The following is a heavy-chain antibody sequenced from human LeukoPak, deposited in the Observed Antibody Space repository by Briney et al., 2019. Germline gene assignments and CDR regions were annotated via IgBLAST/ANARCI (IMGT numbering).Heavy chain of an antibody. Sequence: ASVKVSCKASGYTFINYNINWVRQATGQGLEWMGWVNPRSGNAGYLQKFQGRLTITRDTSIDTTYMDLSSLSSEDTAVYYCARGVPLGYCTYGVCYPPYYFDYWGQGTLVTASS. V-gene: IGHV1-8*03. CDR1: GYTFINYN. CDR3: ARGVPLGYCTYGVCYPPYYFDY. J-gene: IGHJ4*02. CDR2: VNPRSGNA. D-gene: IGHD2-8*01.